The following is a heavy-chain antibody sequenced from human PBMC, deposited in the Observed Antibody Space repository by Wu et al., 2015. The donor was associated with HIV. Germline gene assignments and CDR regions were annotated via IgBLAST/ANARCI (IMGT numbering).Heavy chain of an antibody. CDR1: GYTFTDYY. Sequence: QVQLVQSGAQVKQPGASVKVSCKASGYTFTDYYMHWVRQAPGQGLEWMGWINPNSGGTNYAQKFQGRVTMTRDMSITTAYMDLSRLRSDDTAVYYCARGEELYGGDYWGQGNAGHRLL. J-gene: IGHJ4*02. CDR2: INPNSGGT. V-gene: IGHV1-2*02. D-gene: IGHD3-3*01. CDR3: ARGEELYGGDY.